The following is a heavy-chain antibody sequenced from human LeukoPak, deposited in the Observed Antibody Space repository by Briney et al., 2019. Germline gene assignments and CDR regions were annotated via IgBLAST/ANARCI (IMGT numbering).Heavy chain of an antibody. CDR2: ISAGGSGT. Sequence: GGSLRLSCASSGFTYSNFGMSGVRQAPGKGLEWVSSISAGGSGTYFADSVKGRFRISRDNSKSTLFLQMNSLRVEDTAIYYCATLSSGGSGSYHHYWGQGTLVTVSS. D-gene: IGHD3-10*01. V-gene: IGHV3-23*01. CDR3: ATLSSGGSGSYHHY. CDR1: GFTYSNFG. J-gene: IGHJ4*02.